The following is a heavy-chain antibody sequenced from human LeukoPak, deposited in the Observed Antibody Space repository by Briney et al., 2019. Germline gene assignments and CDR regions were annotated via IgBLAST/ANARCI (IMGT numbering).Heavy chain of an antibody. V-gene: IGHV7-4-1*01. Sequence: GASVKVSCKASGYTFTNYDMNWVRQAPGKGLEWMGWINPNTGNPSYAQGFTGRFVFSVDTSVSTAFLHIGSLKAEDTAVYYCARGTFQWEPTHNFGYWGQGTLVTVSS. J-gene: IGHJ4*02. D-gene: IGHD1-26*01. CDR3: ARGTFQWEPTHNFGY. CDR2: INPNTGNP. CDR1: GYTFTNYD.